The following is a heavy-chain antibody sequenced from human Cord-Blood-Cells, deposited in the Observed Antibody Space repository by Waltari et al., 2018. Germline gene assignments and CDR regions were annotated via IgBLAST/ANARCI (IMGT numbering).Heavy chain of an antibody. V-gene: IGHV3-30-3*01. Sequence: QVQLVESGGGVVQPGRSLRLSCAASGFTFSSYAIHWVRPAPGKGLEWVAVISDDGSNKYYADSVKGRFTISRDNSKNTLYLQMNSLRAEDTAVYYCARDLNYYGSGSYYFDYWGQGTLVTVSS. CDR3: ARDLNYYGSGSYYFDY. CDR1: GFTFSSYA. D-gene: IGHD3-10*01. J-gene: IGHJ4*02. CDR2: ISDDGSNK.